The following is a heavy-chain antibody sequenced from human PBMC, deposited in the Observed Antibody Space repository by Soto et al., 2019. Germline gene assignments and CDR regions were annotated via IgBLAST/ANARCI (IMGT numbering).Heavy chain of an antibody. CDR1: GDSLSRNF. D-gene: IGHD6-19*01. J-gene: IGHJ5*02. CDR2: IHNSGST. CDR3: AIDIIAYSSAWFPGFDP. Sequence: ASETLSLTCTVSGDSLSRNFWSWIRQPPGKGLEWIGSIHNSGSTNYNPSLKSRVTISVDTSKNQFSLKLSSVTAADTAVYYCAIDIIAYSSAWFPGFDPWGQGTLVTVSS. V-gene: IGHV4-59*01.